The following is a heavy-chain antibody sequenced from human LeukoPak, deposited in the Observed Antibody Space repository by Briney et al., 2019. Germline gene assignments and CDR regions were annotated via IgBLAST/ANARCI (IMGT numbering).Heavy chain of an antibody. Sequence: SETLSLTCTVSGGSISSYYWSWIRQPPGKGLEWIGYIYYSGSTNYNPSLKSRDTISVDTSKNQFSLKLSSVTAADTAVYYCARGYSSSWYSKEYFQHWGQGTLVTVSS. CDR2: IYYSGST. CDR3: ARGYSSSWYSKEYFQH. CDR1: GGSISSYY. V-gene: IGHV4-59*01. D-gene: IGHD6-13*01. J-gene: IGHJ1*01.